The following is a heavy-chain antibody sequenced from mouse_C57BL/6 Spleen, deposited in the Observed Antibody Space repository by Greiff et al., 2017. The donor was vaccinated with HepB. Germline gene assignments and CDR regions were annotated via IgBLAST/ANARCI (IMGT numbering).Heavy chain of an antibody. CDR3: ARIDGYFDY. CDR2: ISSGSSTI. J-gene: IGHJ2*01. Sequence: EVKVVESGGGLVKPGGSLKLSCAASGFTFSDYGMHWVRQAPEKGLEWVAYISSGSSTIYYADTVKGRFTISRDNAKNTLFLQMTSLRSEDTAMYYCARIDGYFDYWGQGTTLTVSS. CDR1: GFTFSDYG. V-gene: IGHV5-17*01. D-gene: IGHD2-3*01.